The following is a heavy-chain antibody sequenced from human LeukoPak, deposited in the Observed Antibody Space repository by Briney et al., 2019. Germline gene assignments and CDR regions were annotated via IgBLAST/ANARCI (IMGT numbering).Heavy chain of an antibody. CDR1: GFTFSSYG. CDR2: ASGSGGGT. CDR3: ASSGEYYDSSGYWPYAFDI. J-gene: IGHJ3*02. Sequence: GGSLRLSCAASGFTFSSYGMTWVRQAPGKGLEWVSAASGSGGGTYYADSVKGRLTISRDNSKNTLYLQMNSLRAEDTAVYYCASSGEYYDSSGYWPYAFDIWGQGTMVTVSS. V-gene: IGHV3-23*01. D-gene: IGHD3-22*01.